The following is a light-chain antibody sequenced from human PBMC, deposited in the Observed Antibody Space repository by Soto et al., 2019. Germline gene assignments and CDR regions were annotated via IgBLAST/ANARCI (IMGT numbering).Light chain of an antibody. Sequence: QSVLTQPPSVSGAPGQRVTISCTGSSSNIGAGYDVPWYQQLPGTAPKLLIYGNSNRPSGVPDRFSGSKSGTSASLTITGLQAEDEAYYYCQCYDSTLSGYVFGIGTQVTVL. CDR2: GNS. CDR1: SSNIGAGYD. V-gene: IGLV1-40*01. J-gene: IGLJ1*01. CDR3: QCYDSTLSGYV.